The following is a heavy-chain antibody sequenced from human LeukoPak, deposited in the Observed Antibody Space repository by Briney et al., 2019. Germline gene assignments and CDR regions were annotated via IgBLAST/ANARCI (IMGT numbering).Heavy chain of an antibody. CDR1: GYSFTSCW. V-gene: IGHV5-51*01. D-gene: IGHD5-18*01. J-gene: IGHJ4*02. CDR3: ARQSAVNTVMVI. CDR2: VFPDDSNT. Sequence: GESLKISCKGFGYSFTSCWIGWVRQMPGKGLEWMGIVFPDDSNTRYSPSFQGRVTFSADKSTNTAYLQWSSLKASDTAMYYCARQSAVNTVMVIWGQGTLVTVSS.